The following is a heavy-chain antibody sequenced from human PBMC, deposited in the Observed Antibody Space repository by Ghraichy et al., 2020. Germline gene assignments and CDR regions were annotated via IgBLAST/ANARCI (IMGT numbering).Heavy chain of an antibody. J-gene: IGHJ5*02. D-gene: IGHD6-19*01. CDR3: ARGGGWLSDR. CDR1: GFTFKNHW. Sequence: GGSLRLSCAASGFTFKNHWMNWVRQAPGKALEWVAIIKQDGSETHYVDFVKGRFTISRDNAQNSLYLQMKFLRAEDTAVYYCARGGGWLSDRWGQGTLVTVSS. CDR2: IKQDGSET. V-gene: IGHV3-7*03.